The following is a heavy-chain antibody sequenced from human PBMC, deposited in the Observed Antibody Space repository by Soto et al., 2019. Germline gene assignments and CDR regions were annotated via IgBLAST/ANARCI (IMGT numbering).Heavy chain of an antibody. Sequence: ESLSLTWSVYGASFSGYYWSWIRQPPGKGLEWIGEIKHSGSTNYNPSLNSRVTISLDTSKNQFSLKLSSVTAAHTAVYYCARGGRPKTITMVRGVRQFNWFDPWGQGTLVTV. CDR3: ARGGRPKTITMVRGVRQFNWFDP. D-gene: IGHD3-10*01. CDR1: GASFSGYY. CDR2: IKHSGST. J-gene: IGHJ5*02. V-gene: IGHV4-34*01.